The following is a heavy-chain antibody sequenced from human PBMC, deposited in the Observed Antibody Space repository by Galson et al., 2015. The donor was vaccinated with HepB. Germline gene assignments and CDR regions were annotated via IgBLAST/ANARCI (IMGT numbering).Heavy chain of an antibody. CDR3: ARNDIAVAGTLFDY. CDR1: GFSLSSTGVG. CDR2: IYWDDDD. Sequence: PALVKPTQTLTLTCTFSGFSLSSTGVGVGWIRQPPGKALEWLAVIYWDDDDRYSPSLKSRLKITKDTSKNQVVLTVTNMDPVDTATYYCARNDIAVAGTLFDYWGQGTLVTVSS. D-gene: IGHD6-19*01. J-gene: IGHJ4*02. V-gene: IGHV2-5*02.